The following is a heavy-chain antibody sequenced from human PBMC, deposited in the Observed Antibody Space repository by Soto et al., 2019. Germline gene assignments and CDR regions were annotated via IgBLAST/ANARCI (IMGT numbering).Heavy chain of an antibody. V-gene: IGHV1-69*02. D-gene: IGHD3-10*01. CDR3: ARGNTRMTMVRDYYMDV. CDR1: GGTFSSYT. Sequence: QVQLVQSGAEVKKPGSSVKVSCKASGGTFSSYTISWVRQAPGQGLEWMGRIIPILGIANYAQKFQGRVTITADKSTSTAYRELSSLRSEDTAVYYCARGNTRMTMVRDYYMDVWGKGTTVTVSS. CDR2: IIPILGIA. J-gene: IGHJ6*03.